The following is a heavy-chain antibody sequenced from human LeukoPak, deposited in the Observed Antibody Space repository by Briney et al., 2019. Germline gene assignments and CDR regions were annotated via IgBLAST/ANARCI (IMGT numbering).Heavy chain of an antibody. D-gene: IGHD2-15*01. J-gene: IGHJ4*02. V-gene: IGHV1-69*04. CDR2: IIPFLDIA. CDR3: ARRYCSGGSCYSGSLRFDY. CDR1: GGTFSSYA. Sequence: SVKVSCKASGGTFSSYAISWVRQAPGQGLEWMGRIIPFLDIADYAQKFQGRVTITADNSTSTAYMELSSLRSEDTAVYYCARRYCSGGSCYSGSLRFDYWGQGTLVTVSS.